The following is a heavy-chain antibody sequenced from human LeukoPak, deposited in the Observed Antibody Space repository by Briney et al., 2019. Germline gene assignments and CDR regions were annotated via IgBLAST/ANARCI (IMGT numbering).Heavy chain of an antibody. V-gene: IGHV3-23*01. D-gene: IGHD2-21*02. J-gene: IGHJ4*02. CDR2: ISGNGHNT. CDR3: AKFSPYGGNSF. CDR1: GFTFSSSA. Sequence: GGSLRLSCAASGFTFSSSAMSWVRQPPGKGLEWVSAISGNGHNTYYAGSVQGRFTISRDNSKKTMYLQMNSLRVEDTAAYYCAKFSPYGGNSFWGQGTLVTVSS.